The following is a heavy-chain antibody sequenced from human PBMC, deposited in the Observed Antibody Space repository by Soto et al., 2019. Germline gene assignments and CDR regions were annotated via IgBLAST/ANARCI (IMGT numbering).Heavy chain of an antibody. CDR2: ISVYKGNT. J-gene: IGHJ5*02. D-gene: IGHD2-8*01. CDR3: ARDQTLYAIGGDYWFDP. Sequence: QVQLVQSGAEVKTPGASVKVSCRASGYTFMSYGIHCVRQAPGQGLEWMGWISVYKGNTNYAQKLQDRVTMTTDTSTSTAYMELRSLRSDDTAVYFCARDQTLYAIGGDYWFDPWGQGTLVTVSS. V-gene: IGHV1-18*01. CDR1: GYTFMSYG.